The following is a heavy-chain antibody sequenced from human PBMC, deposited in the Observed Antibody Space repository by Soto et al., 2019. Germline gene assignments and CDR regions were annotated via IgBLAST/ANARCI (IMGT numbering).Heavy chain of an antibody. CDR3: ARSAVAGLRALREIDY. CDR1: GGTFSSYA. Sequence: QVRLVQSGAEVKKPGSSVKVSCKASGGTFSSYAISWVRQAPGQGLEWMGGIIPIFGTANYAQKFQGRVTITADESTSTAYMELSSLRSEDTAVYYCARSAVAGLRALREIDYWGQGTLVTVSS. CDR2: IIPIFGTA. J-gene: IGHJ4*02. D-gene: IGHD6-19*01. V-gene: IGHV1-69*01.